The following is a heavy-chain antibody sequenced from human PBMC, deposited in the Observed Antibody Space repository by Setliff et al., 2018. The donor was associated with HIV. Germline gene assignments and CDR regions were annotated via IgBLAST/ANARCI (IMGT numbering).Heavy chain of an antibody. CDR2: VDPEDNKI. CDR1: GYAFTNYY. J-gene: IGHJ3*02. CDR3: ARDDSNGNTDAFDI. Sequence: ASVKVSCKASGYAFTNYYIHWVRQAPGKGPEWMGGVDPEDNKIVYAQKFQGRATTTEDTSTDTAYMELSSLRPEDPAVYYCARDDSNGNTDAFDIWGQGTTVTVSS. D-gene: IGHD5-18*01. V-gene: IGHV1-24*01.